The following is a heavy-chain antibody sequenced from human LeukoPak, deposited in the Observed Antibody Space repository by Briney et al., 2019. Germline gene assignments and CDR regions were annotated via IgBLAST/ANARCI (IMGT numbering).Heavy chain of an antibody. J-gene: IGHJ5*02. CDR1: GYTFTGYY. D-gene: IGHD2-2*01. Sequence: ASVKVSCKASGYTFTGYYMHWVRQAPGQGLEWMGRINPNSGGTNYAQKFQGRVTMTRDTSISTAYMELSRLRSDDTAVHYCARPHCSSTSCYAETQNWFDPWGQGTLVTVSS. CDR3: ARPHCSSTSCYAETQNWFDP. V-gene: IGHV1-2*06. CDR2: INPNSGGT.